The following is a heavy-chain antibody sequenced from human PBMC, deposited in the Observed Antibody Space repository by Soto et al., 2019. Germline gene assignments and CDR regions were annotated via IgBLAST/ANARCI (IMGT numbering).Heavy chain of an antibody. CDR3: ARGQIFDWLIGSY. D-gene: IGHD3-9*01. CDR2: MNPNSGNT. J-gene: IGHJ4*02. V-gene: IGHV1-8*01. Sequence: ASVKVSCKASGYTFTSYDINWVRQATGQGLEWMGWMNPNSGNTGYAQKFQGRVTMTRNTSISTAYMELNSLRAEDTAVNYCARGQIFDWLIGSYWGQGTLVTVSS. CDR1: GYTFTSYD.